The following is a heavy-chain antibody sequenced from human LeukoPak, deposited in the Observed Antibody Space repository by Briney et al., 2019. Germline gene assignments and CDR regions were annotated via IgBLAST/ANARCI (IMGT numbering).Heavy chain of an antibody. CDR1: GFPFSRYA. Sequence: PGGSLRLSCAASGFPFSRYAMNWVRQSPGPGLEWVANIKYDGSEKYYVDSVKGRFTISREDAKNSLSLQMDSVRPEDTAVYYCAFNNNFKYWGQGTLVIVSS. V-gene: IGHV3-7*01. CDR3: AFNNNFKY. D-gene: IGHD1/OR15-1a*01. CDR2: IKYDGSEK. J-gene: IGHJ4*02.